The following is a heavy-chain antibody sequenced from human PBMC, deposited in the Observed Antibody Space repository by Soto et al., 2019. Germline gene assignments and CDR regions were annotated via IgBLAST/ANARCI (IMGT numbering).Heavy chain of an antibody. V-gene: IGHV4-39*01. D-gene: IGHD5-12*01. CDR3: ARRDIVATINYYYYYGMDV. J-gene: IGHJ6*02. Sequence: SETLSLTCTVPGGSISSGSYYWGWIRQPPGKGLEWIGSIYYSGSTYYNPSLKSRVTISVDTSKNQFSLKLSSVTAADTAVYYCARRDIVATINYYYYYGMDVWGQGTTVTVS. CDR2: IYYSGST. CDR1: GGSISSGSYY.